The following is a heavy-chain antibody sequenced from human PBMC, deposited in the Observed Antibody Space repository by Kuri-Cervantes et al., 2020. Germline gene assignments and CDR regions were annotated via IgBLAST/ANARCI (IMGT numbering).Heavy chain of an antibody. CDR3: ARGVSFEAAGP. D-gene: IGHD6-13*01. CDR2: INPGGGVT. V-gene: IGHV1-46*04. CDR1: GYRFTSYY. J-gene: IGHJ5*02. Sequence: ASVKVSCKTSGYRFTSYYIHWVRQAPGQGLQWMGMINPGGGVTSHGQKLQGRVTLTRETSRSTAYMELSSLRSEDTAVYYCARGVSFEAAGPWGQGTLVTVSS.